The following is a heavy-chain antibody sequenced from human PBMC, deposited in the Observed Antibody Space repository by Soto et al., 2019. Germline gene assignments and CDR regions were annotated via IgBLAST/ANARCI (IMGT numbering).Heavy chain of an antibody. J-gene: IGHJ5*02. D-gene: IGHD7-27*01. Sequence: QVQLHESGPGVVKPSETLSLTCTVSGGSVISEASYWAWIRQSPGKAPEWVAYITYRGFTKYNPCLLRRVTISVDTANGQFSLNLKSVTTADTAIYFCAGIPRGGTDWGWFDPWGQGTLVTVSS. CDR2: ITYRGFT. V-gene: IGHV4-61*08. CDR1: GGSVISEASY. CDR3: AGIPRGGTDWGWFDP.